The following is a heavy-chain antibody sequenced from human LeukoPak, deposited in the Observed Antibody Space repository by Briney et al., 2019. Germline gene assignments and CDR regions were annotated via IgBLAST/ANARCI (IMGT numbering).Heavy chain of an antibody. CDR2: IYYSGST. CDR3: ARLPETWYSFGAQNDY. D-gene: IGHD5-18*01. J-gene: IGHJ4*02. CDR1: GGSISSSSYY. Sequence: SETLSLTCTVSGGSISSSSYYWGWIRQPPGKGLEWIGSIYYSGSTYYNPSLKSRVTISVDTSKNQFSLKLSSVTAADTAVYYCARLPETWYSFGAQNDYWGQGTLVTVSS. V-gene: IGHV4-39*01.